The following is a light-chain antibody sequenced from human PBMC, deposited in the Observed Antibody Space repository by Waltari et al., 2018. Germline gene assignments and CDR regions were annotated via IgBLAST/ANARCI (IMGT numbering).Light chain of an antibody. J-gene: IGLJ3*02. Sequence: QSALTQPAAVSGSPGQSVTISCTGASSDIGRYELVSWYQHHPGHAPKLVISDVTKRPSGVSDRFSGSTSGDTASLTISGLQFEDEADYYCCSYAGHYIWVFGGGTRLTVL. CDR2: DVT. V-gene: IGLV2-23*02. CDR3: CSYAGHYIWV. CDR1: SSDIGRYEL.